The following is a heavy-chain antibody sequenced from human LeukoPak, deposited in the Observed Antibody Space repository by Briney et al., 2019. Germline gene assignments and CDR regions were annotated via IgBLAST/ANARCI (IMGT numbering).Heavy chain of an antibody. D-gene: IGHD3-10*01. J-gene: IGHJ3*02. CDR3: ARAMVRGVIIPYAFDI. Sequence: SEALSLTCTVSGGSISSYYWSWIRQPPGKGLEWIGYIYYSGSTNYNPSLKSRVTISVDTSKNQFSLKLSSVTAADTAVYYCARAMVRGVIIPYAFDIWGQGTMVTVSS. CDR1: GGSISSYY. CDR2: IYYSGST. V-gene: IGHV4-59*12.